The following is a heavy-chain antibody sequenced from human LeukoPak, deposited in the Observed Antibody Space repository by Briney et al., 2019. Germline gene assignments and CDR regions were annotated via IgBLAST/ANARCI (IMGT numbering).Heavy chain of an antibody. J-gene: IGHJ5*02. CDR2: ISAYNGDT. CDR3: ARDSRIAVAGTGSWFDL. D-gene: IGHD6-19*01. CDR1: GYTFTSYG. V-gene: IGHV1-18*01. Sequence: ASVKVSCKTSGYTFTSYGFSWVRQASGQGLEWMGWISAYNGDTEYAQNFQGRVTLTTDTSTRTAYMELTGLKSDDTAVYFCARDSRIAVAGTGSWFDLWGQGTLVTVSS.